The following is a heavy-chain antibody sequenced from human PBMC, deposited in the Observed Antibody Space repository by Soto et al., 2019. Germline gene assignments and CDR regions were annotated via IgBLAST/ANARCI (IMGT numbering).Heavy chain of an antibody. J-gene: IGHJ4*02. CDR2: IIPIFGTA. CDR1: GGTFSSYA. D-gene: IGHD6-19*01. V-gene: IGHV1-69*01. CDR3: AREVSSGWYGAYFDY. Sequence: QVQLVQSGAEVKKPGSSVKVSCKASGGTFSSYAISWVRQAPGQGLEWMGGIIPIFGTANYAQKFQGRVTITADESTSTAYMQLSSLRSGDTALYYCAREVSSGWYGAYFDYWGQGTLVTVSS.